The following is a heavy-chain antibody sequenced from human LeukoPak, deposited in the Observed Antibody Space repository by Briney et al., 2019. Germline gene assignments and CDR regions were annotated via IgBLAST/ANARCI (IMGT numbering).Heavy chain of an antibody. J-gene: IGHJ4*02. D-gene: IGHD5-18*01. CDR3: AREWGYSRPFDY. V-gene: IGHV4-61*02. CDR2: IYTSGST. CDR1: GGSINSGSYY. Sequence: SETLSLTCTVSGGSINSGSYYWSWIRQPAGKGLEWIGRIYTSGSTNYNPSLKSRVTISVDTSKNQFSLKLSSVTAADTAVYYCAREWGYSRPFDYWGQGTLVTVSS.